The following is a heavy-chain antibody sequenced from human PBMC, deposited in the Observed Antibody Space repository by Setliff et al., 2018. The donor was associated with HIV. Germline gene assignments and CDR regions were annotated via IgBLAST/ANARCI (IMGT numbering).Heavy chain of an antibody. CDR2: IYSSGRT. CDR3: ATRPRIAARPFDY. Sequence: PSETLSLTCTVSGDSISTDYWTWIRQPAEKGLEWIGRIYSSGRTNYNPSLKSRVTMSLDTSKNQFSLKLSSVTAADTAFYYCATRPRIAARPFDYWGQGMLVTVSS. CDR1: GDSISTDY. J-gene: IGHJ4*02. D-gene: IGHD6-6*01. V-gene: IGHV4-4*07.